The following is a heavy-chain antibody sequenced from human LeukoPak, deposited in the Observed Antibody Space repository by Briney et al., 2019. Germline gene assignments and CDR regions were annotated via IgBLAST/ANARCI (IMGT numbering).Heavy chain of an antibody. CDR3: ARWPVTNWNDGGY. V-gene: IGHV4-39*07. J-gene: IGHJ4*02. CDR2: IYYSGST. CDR1: GGSISSSSYY. D-gene: IGHD1-1*01. Sequence: SETLSLTCTVSGGSISSSSYYWGWIRQPPGKGLEWIGSIYYSGSTYYNPSLKSRVTISVDTSKNQFSLKLSSVTAADTAVYYCARWPVTNWNDGGYWGQGTLVTVSS.